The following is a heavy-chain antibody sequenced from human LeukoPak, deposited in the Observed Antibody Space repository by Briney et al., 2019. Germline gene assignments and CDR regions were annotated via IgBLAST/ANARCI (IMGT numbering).Heavy chain of an antibody. J-gene: IGHJ4*02. Sequence: GRSLRLSCAASGFTFSSYAMHWVRQAPGKGLEWVAVISHDGSNKYYADSVKGRFTISRDNSKNTLYLQMNSLRAEDTAVYYCARDSRAYDYWGQGTLVTVSS. CDR1: GFTFSSYA. CDR3: ARDSRAYDY. V-gene: IGHV3-30*04. D-gene: IGHD2-21*01. CDR2: ISHDGSNK.